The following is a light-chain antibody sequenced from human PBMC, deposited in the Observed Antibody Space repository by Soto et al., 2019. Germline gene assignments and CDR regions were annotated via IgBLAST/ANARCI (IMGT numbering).Light chain of an antibody. CDR2: KAS. V-gene: IGKV1-5*03. CDR1: QSISSW. J-gene: IGKJ1*01. CDR3: QHYNSYSSWT. Sequence: DIQMTQSPSTLSASVGDRVTITCRASQSISSWLAWYQQKPGKAPKLLIYKASSLESGVPSRFSGSGSWTEFTLTISSLQPDDFATYYCQHYNSYSSWTFGQGTKVEIK.